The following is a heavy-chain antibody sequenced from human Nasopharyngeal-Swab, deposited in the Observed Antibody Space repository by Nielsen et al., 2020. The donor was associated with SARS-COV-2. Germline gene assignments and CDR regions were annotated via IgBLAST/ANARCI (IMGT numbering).Heavy chain of an antibody. V-gene: IGHV3-48*04. CDR3: ARDPPVGATTVFDY. CDR1: GFTFSSYS. Sequence: GGSLRLSCAASGFTFSSYSMNWVRQAPGKGLEWVSYISSSSSTIYYADSVKGRFTISRDNAKNSLYLQMNSLRAGDTAVYYCARDPPVGATTVFDYWGQGTLVTVSS. J-gene: IGHJ4*02. CDR2: ISSSSSTI. D-gene: IGHD1-26*01.